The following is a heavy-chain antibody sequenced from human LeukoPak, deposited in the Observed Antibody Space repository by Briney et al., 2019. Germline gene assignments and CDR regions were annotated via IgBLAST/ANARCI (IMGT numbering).Heavy chain of an antibody. Sequence: PSETLSLTCSVSGGSISTYYWSWIRQPPGKGLEWIGYIYYSGSTNYNPSLKSRLTISVDTSKNQFSLKVDSVTAADTAVYYCARSAPGTADFDYWGQGTLVTVYS. J-gene: IGHJ4*02. CDR3: ARSAPGTADFDY. D-gene: IGHD1-1*01. CDR2: IYYSGST. V-gene: IGHV4-59*08. CDR1: GGSISTYY.